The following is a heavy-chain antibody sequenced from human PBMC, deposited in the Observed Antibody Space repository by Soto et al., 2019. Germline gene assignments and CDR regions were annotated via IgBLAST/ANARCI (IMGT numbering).Heavy chain of an antibody. CDR2: ISGSGGST. V-gene: IGHV3-23*01. J-gene: IGHJ4*02. D-gene: IGHD3-3*01. CDR1: GFTFSSYA. Sequence: GGSLILSCAASGFTFSSYAMSWVRQAPGKGLEWVSAISGSGGSTYYADSVKGRFTISRDNSKNTLYLQMNSLRAEDTAVYYCASYDFWSGYSLGWGQGTLVTVSS. CDR3: ASYDFWSGYSLG.